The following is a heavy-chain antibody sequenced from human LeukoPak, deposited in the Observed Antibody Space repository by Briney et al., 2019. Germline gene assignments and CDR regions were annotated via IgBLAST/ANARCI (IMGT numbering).Heavy chain of an antibody. CDR3: AKGSTGSFLTDY. V-gene: IGHV3-9*01. J-gene: IGHJ4*02. Sequence: GGSLRLSCAASGFTFNDYAMHWVRQAPGKGLEWVSGISWNSGSVGYADSVEGRFTISRDNAKNSLFLQMNSLRAEDTALYYCAKGSTGSFLTDYWGQGTLVSVSS. CDR2: ISWNSGSV. CDR1: GFTFNDYA. D-gene: IGHD1-26*01.